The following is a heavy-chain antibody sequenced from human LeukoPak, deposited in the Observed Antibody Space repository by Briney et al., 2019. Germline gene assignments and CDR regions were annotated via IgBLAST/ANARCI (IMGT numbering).Heavy chain of an antibody. V-gene: IGHV4-30-2*01. CDR3: ARVIRTTGYYSNPKSGSFDF. Sequence: SETLSLTCAVSGGSISNGGHSWSWIRQPPGKGLEWIGYIFHSGSTYYNPSLNNRVTISVDTSKNQFSLKLSSVTAADTAVYYCARVIRTTGYYSNPKSGSFDFWGQGTLVTVSS. J-gene: IGHJ4*02. CDR2: IFHSGST. D-gene: IGHD3-9*01. CDR1: GGSISNGGHS.